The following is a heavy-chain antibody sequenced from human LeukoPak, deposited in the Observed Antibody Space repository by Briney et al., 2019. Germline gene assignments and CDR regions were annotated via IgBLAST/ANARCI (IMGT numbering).Heavy chain of an antibody. Sequence: GGSLRLSCAASGFTFSDYYMSWIRQAPGKGLEWVSYISSSGSTICYADSVKGRFTISRDNAKNSLYLQMNSLRAEDTAVYYCAGGYSGYDYEGPFDYWGQGTLVTVSS. CDR1: GFTFSDYY. J-gene: IGHJ4*02. CDR3: AGGYSGYDYEGPFDY. D-gene: IGHD5-12*01. CDR2: ISSSGSTI. V-gene: IGHV3-11*01.